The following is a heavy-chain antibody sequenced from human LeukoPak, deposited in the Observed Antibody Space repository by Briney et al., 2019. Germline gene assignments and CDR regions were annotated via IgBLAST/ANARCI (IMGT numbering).Heavy chain of an antibody. CDR1: GLTVVTYE. Sequence: GGSLRLSCAASGLTVVTYEMDWGRQAPGKGLEWVSYISSSGSTIYYADSVKGRFTISRDNAKNSLYLQMNSLRAEDTAIYYSARDEVLTPAVPFDYWGQGTLVTVSS. CDR3: ARDEVLTPAVPFDY. J-gene: IGHJ4*02. D-gene: IGHD4/OR15-4a*01. V-gene: IGHV3-48*03. CDR2: ISSSGSTI.